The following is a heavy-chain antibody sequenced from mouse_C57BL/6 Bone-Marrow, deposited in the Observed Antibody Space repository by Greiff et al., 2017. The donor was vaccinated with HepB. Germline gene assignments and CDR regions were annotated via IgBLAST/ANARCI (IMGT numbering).Heavy chain of an antibody. CDR1: GYTFTSYW. D-gene: IGHD3-2*02. CDR3: TREGSGYEVDY. J-gene: IGHJ2*01. V-gene: IGHV1-64*01. CDR2: IHPNSGST. Sequence: QVQLQQPGAELVKPGASVKLSCKASGYTFTSYWMHWVKQRPGQGLEWIGMIHPNSGSTNYNEKFKSKATLTVDKSSSTAYMELRSLTSEDSAVYYCTREGSGYEVDYWGQGTTLTVSS.